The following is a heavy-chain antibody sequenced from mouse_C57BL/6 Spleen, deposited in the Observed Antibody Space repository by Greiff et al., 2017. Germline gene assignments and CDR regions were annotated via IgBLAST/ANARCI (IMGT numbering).Heavy chain of an antibody. J-gene: IGHJ4*01. Sequence: VKLMESGAELVRPGASVTLSCKASGYTFPDYEMHWVKQTPVHGLEWIGAIDPETGGTAYNQKFKGKAILTADKSSSTAYMELRSLTSEDSAVYYCTRPYYGSSDYAMDYWGQGTSVTVSS. D-gene: IGHD1-1*01. CDR2: IDPETGGT. CDR3: TRPYYGSSDYAMDY. V-gene: IGHV1-15*01. CDR1: GYTFPDYE.